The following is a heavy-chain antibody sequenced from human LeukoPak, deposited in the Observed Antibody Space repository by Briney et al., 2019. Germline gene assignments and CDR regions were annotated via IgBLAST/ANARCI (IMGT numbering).Heavy chain of an antibody. Sequence: PSETLSLTCILFGYSITNGYYWGWSRQPPGTGLGWIGYIYYSGPTYYNPSLKSRVTISVDTSKIQLNLKLSSGTAADTSVYYCARGNWNEGNNYFDPWGQGTLVTVSS. J-gene: IGHJ5*02. CDR2: IYYSGPT. V-gene: IGHV4-38-2*02. D-gene: IGHD1-20*01. CDR1: GYSITNGYY. CDR3: ARGNWNEGNNYFDP.